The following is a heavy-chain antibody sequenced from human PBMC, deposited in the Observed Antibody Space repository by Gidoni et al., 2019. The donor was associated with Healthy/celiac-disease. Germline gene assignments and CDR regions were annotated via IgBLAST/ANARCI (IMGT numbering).Heavy chain of an antibody. J-gene: IGHJ4*02. CDR2: INHSGST. V-gene: IGHV4-34*01. CDR1: GGSFSGYY. Sequence: QVQLQQWGAGLLKPSETLSLTCAVYGGSFSGYYWSWIRQPPGKGLEWIGEINHSGSTNYNPSLKSRVTISVDTSKNQFSLKLSSVTAADTAVYYCARGSMVWGVPDYWGQGTLVTVSS. D-gene: IGHD3-10*01. CDR3: ARGSMVWGVPDY.